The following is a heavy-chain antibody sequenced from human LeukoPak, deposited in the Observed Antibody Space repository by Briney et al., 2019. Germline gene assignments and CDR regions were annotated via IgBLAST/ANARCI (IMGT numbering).Heavy chain of an antibody. CDR3: AKDSVWGSYRPTQIDY. J-gene: IGHJ4*02. D-gene: IGHD3-16*02. CDR2: ISSNSATI. CDR1: GLTLSRYT. V-gene: IGHV3-48*01. Sequence: GGSLRLSCAASGLTLSRYTMNWVRQAPGKGLEWVSDISSNSATIHYADSVKGRFTIFRDNAKNLLYLQMYSLRAEDTAVYYCAKDSVWGSYRPTQIDYWGQGTLVTVSS.